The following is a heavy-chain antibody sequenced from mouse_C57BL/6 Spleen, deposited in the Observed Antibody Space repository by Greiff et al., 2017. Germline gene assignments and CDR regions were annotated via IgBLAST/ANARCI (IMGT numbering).Heavy chain of an antibody. Sequence: VHVKQSGAELVRPGASVKLSCTASGFNIKDDYMHWVKQRPEQGLEWIGWIDPENGDTEYASKFQGKATITADTSSNTAYLQLSSLTSEDTAVYYCTADPLNYYGSSYGWFAYWGQGTLVTVSA. CDR2: IDPENGDT. J-gene: IGHJ3*01. D-gene: IGHD1-1*01. CDR3: TADPLNYYGSSYGWFAY. CDR1: GFNIKDDY. V-gene: IGHV14-4*01.